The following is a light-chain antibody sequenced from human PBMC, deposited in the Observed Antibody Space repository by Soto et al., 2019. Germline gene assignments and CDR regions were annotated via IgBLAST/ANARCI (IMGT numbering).Light chain of an antibody. Sequence: DIQMTQSPSTLSGSVGDRVTITCRASQTIRSWLAWYQQKPWKAPKLLIYKASTLKSGVPSRFSGSGSGTEFTITISSLKPADFATDYCQHYNSYSEAFGQGTKVDIK. V-gene: IGKV1-5*03. CDR2: KAS. CDR1: QTIRSW. J-gene: IGKJ1*01. CDR3: QHYNSYSEA.